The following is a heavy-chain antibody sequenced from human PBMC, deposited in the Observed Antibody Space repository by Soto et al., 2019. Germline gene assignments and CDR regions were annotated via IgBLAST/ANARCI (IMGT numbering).Heavy chain of an antibody. V-gene: IGHV3-21*01. CDR3: ARGFRNGFNL. CDR2: ISGPSIYI. CDR1: GFTFSGYR. Sequence: EVQLVESGGGLVKPGGSLRLSCVASGFTFSGYRINWVLQAPGKGLEWVSYISGPSIYIYYADSVKGRFTISRDNAKSAVYLQMDSLRAEDTAVYYCARGFRNGFNLCGQGTTVSVSS. D-gene: IGHD2-8*01. J-gene: IGHJ6*02.